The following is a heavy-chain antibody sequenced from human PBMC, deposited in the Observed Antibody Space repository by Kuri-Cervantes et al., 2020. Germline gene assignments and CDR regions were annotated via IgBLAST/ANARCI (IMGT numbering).Heavy chain of an antibody. CDR3: ASSSKGWFDP. V-gene: IGHV1-18*04. CDR1: GYTFTVYY. Sequence: ASVKVSCKASGYTFTVYYMHWVRQAPGQGLEWMGWISAYNGNTNYAQKFQGRVTITTDESTSTAYMELSSLRSEDTAVYYCASSSKGWFDPWGQGTLVTVSS. J-gene: IGHJ5*02. CDR2: ISAYNGNT.